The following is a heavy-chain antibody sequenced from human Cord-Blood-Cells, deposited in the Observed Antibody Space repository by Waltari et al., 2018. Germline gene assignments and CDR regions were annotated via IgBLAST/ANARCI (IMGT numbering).Heavy chain of an antibody. J-gene: IGHJ4*02. V-gene: IGHV1-2*02. CDR1: GYTFTGSS. CDR3: ARYSSSGYFEY. CDR2: INPNSGGT. D-gene: IGHD6-6*01. Sequence: QVQLVQSGAEVKKPGASVKVSCKASGYTFTGSSMHWVRQAPGQGPEWMGWINPNSGGTNYAQKCQGRVTMTRDTSISTAYMELSRLRSDDTAVYHCARYSSSGYFEYGAQGALVTVTA.